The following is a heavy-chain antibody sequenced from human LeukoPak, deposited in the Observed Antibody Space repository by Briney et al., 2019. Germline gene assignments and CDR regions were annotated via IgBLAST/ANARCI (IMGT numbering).Heavy chain of an antibody. CDR2: IYSGGST. Sequence: GGSLRLSCAVSGFTVSTYYMSWVRQVPGKGLEWVSVIYSGGSTYYADSVKGRFTISRDNSKNTLYLQMNSLRAEDTAVYYCARGRGVTKPPYYYYMDVWGKGTTVTISS. CDR1: GFTVSTYY. J-gene: IGHJ6*03. D-gene: IGHD4-17*01. CDR3: ARGRGVTKPPYYYYMDV. V-gene: IGHV3-66*01.